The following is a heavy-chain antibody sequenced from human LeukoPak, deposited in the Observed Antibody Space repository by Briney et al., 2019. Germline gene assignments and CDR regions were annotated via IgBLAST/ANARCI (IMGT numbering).Heavy chain of an antibody. Sequence: SETLSLTCAVYGGSFSGYYRSWIRQPPGKGLEWIGEINHSGSSNYNPSLKSRVTISVDTSKNQFSLKLSSVTAADTAVYYCARGPRTRDYVWGSYRPNNWFDPWGQGTLVTVSS. D-gene: IGHD3-16*02. CDR2: INHSGSS. J-gene: IGHJ5*02. V-gene: IGHV4-34*01. CDR3: ARGPRTRDYVWGSYRPNNWFDP. CDR1: GGSFSGYY.